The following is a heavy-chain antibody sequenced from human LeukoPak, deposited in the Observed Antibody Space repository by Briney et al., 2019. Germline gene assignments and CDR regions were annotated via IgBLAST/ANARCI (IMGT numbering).Heavy chain of an antibody. Sequence: PGGSLRLSCAASGFAFRSHSMNWVRQAPGMGPEWLAFITSDEGTHYADSVKGRFTISRDNAKNTLYLQMNSLRAEDTAVYYCAKPGGAYCGGDCYSYYFDHWGLGALVTVSS. D-gene: IGHD2-21*02. CDR1: GFAFRSHS. V-gene: IGHV3-48*04. CDR3: AKPGGAYCGGDCYSYYFDH. J-gene: IGHJ4*02. CDR2: ITSDEGT.